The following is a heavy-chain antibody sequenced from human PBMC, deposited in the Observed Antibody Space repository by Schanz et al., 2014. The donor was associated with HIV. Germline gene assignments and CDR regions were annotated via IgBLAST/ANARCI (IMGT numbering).Heavy chain of an antibody. Sequence: QVQLVESGGGVVQPGTSLRLSCAASGVPFRNYGMHWVRQAPGKGLEWVAVTLHDGSGTYYEDSVRGRFNISRDNSKNTLYLQMNNLRREDTAVYFCARDQTTINYYYYALDVWGQGTTVTVTS. CDR2: TLHDGSGT. V-gene: IGHV3-33*05. CDR3: ARDQTTINYYYYALDV. CDR1: GVPFRNYG. J-gene: IGHJ6*02. D-gene: IGHD1-1*01.